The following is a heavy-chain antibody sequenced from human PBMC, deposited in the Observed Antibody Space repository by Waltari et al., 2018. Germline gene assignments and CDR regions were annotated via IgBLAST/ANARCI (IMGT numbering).Heavy chain of an antibody. CDR3: VRENIAAAGLES. V-gene: IGHV3-74*01. Sequence: EVQLVESGGGLVQPGGSLRLSCVASGFIFSTYWMDWVRQAPGKGLVGVSRINRDGSSTTYADSVKGRFTIARDNAKNTLYLHMSSLRAEDTAVYYCVRENIAAAGLESWGQGTLVTVSS. D-gene: IGHD6-13*01. CDR1: GFIFSTYW. CDR2: INRDGSST. J-gene: IGHJ4*02.